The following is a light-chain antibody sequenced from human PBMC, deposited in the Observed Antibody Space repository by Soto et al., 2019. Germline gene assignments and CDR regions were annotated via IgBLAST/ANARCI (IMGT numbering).Light chain of an antibody. Sequence: IQLTQSPSSLSASVGERVTITCRGSQGITSYLAWYQQKPGKAPKLLIYGVSNLQSGVPSRFSGSGSGREFTLTISSLQPDDFATYYCQQLSSYPITFGQGTRLEIK. V-gene: IGKV1-9*01. J-gene: IGKJ5*01. CDR2: GVS. CDR3: QQLSSYPIT. CDR1: QGITSY.